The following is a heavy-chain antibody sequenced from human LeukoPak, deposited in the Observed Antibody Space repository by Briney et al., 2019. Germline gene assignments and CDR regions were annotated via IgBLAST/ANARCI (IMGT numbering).Heavy chain of an antibody. Sequence: GASLRLSCAASGLTFSSYGMHWVSHAPGNGREWVAVISYDGSNKYYADSVKGRFTISRDNSENTLYLQMNSLRAEDTDVYYCAKDYVSYCSSTSCYNWFDPWGQGTLVTVSS. J-gene: IGHJ5*02. V-gene: IGHV3-30*18. CDR1: GLTFSSYG. CDR2: ISYDGSNK. CDR3: AKDYVSYCSSTSCYNWFDP. D-gene: IGHD2-2*01.